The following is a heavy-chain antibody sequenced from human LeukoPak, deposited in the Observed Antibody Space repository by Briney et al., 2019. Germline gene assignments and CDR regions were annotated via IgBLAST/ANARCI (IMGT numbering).Heavy chain of an antibody. CDR2: ISSSSGYI. V-gene: IGHV3-21*01. D-gene: IGHD2-2*01. J-gene: IGHJ4*02. CDR1: GFSFSRYS. CDR3: AREQVSTTCFDY. Sequence: AGSLRLSCAASGFSFSRYSMNWVRQAPGKGLEWVSSISSSSGYIYYADSVKGRFTISRDNAKNSLYLQMNSLRAEDTAVYYCAREQVSTTCFDYWGQGALVTVSS.